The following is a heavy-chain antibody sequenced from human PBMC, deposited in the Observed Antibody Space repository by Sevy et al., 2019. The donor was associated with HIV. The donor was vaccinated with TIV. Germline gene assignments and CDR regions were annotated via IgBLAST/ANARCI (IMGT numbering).Heavy chain of an antibody. CDR1: EFTFSSYA. J-gene: IGHJ6*02. CDR2: ISYDGSNK. V-gene: IGHV3-30*04. CDR3: ASLNARGSSWPYYYYYYGMDV. D-gene: IGHD6-13*01. Sequence: GGSLRLSCVASEFTFSSYAMHWVRQAPGKGLEWVAVISYDGSNKYYADSVKGRFTISRDNSKNTLYLQMNSLRAEDTAVYYCASLNARGSSWPYYYYYYGMDVWGQGTTVTVSS.